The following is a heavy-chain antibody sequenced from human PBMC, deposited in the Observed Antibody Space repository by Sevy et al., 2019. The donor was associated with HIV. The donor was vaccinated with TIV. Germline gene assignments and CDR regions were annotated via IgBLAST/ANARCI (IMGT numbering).Heavy chain of an antibody. Sequence: GGSLRLSCAAPGFTFEDYAMHWVRQAPGKALEWASGISWNRVSIGNPDSVKGRFTISRDNANNSLYLQMNSLRAEDMALYYCAKDASDGSGSYGPSSSYYYYMDVWGKGTTVTVSS. CDR1: GFTFEDYA. CDR2: ISWNRVSI. D-gene: IGHD3-10*01. J-gene: IGHJ6*03. CDR3: AKDASDGSGSYGPSSSYYYYMDV. V-gene: IGHV3-9*03.